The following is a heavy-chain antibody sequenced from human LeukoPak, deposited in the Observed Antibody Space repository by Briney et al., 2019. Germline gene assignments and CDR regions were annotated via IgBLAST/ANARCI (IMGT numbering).Heavy chain of an antibody. CDR3: ASGEIGYSYADY. J-gene: IGHJ4*02. CDR2: IIPIFGTA. CDR1: GYTFSSYG. Sequence: GASVKVSCKASGYTFSSYGISWVRQAPGQGLEWMGGIIPIFGTANYAQKFQGRVTITADKSTSTAYMELSSLRSEDTAVYYCASGEIGYSYADYWGQGTLVTVSS. V-gene: IGHV1-69*06. D-gene: IGHD5-18*01.